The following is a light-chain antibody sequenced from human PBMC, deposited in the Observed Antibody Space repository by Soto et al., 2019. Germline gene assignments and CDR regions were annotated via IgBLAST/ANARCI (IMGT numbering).Light chain of an antibody. Sequence: EVMLIQSPATLSMSPGERATLSCRASETVATNLAWYQQKPGQAPRLLISGASTRAAGISDRFRGGGSGTEFTLTITSLRSEDSGTYYCQQYFEWPPMTVGPGTKVDSK. V-gene: IGKV3-15*01. CDR3: QQYFEWPPMT. J-gene: IGKJ1*01. CDR1: ETVATN. CDR2: GAS.